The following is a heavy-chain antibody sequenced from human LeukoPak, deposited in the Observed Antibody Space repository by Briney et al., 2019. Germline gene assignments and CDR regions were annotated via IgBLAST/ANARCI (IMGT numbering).Heavy chain of an antibody. CDR3: ARHKPPGSSTVDY. J-gene: IGHJ4*02. CDR1: VGSISSSSYY. Sequence: SQTLSLTCTVSVGSISSSSYYCGWIRQPPGKGLEWSESIYYSCSTYYHPSLKSRATISVDPSKNQFSLKLSSVTAADTAVYYCARHKPPGSSTVDYWGQGTLVTVSS. V-gene: IGHV4-39*01. D-gene: IGHD2-2*01. CDR2: IYYSCST.